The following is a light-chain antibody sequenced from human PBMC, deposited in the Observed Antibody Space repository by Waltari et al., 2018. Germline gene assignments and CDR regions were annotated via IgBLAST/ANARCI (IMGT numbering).Light chain of an antibody. CDR3: AAWDDSLSGPHVV. CDR2: RNN. Sequence: QAVLTPPPSASGTPGQRVTITCSGSSTHLGRNYVYWYQQLPGTAPKLLIYRNNQRPSGVPDRFSGSKSGTSASLAISGLRSEDEADYYCAAWDDSLSGPHVVFGGGTKLTVL. CDR1: STHLGRNY. J-gene: IGLJ2*01. V-gene: IGLV1-47*01.